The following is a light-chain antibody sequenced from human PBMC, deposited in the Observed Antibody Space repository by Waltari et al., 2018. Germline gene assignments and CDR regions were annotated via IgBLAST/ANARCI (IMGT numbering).Light chain of an antibody. V-gene: IGLV3-25*03. CDR2: KDS. CDR3: QSADSNGTL. CDR1: GLPDQH. Sequence: SYGLTQSPSVSVSPGQTARIPCSGDGLPDQHAFWYQQKPGQAPVLVIYKDSERPSGIPERFSGSSSGTTVTLTISGVQAEDEADYYCQSADSNGTLFGGGTKLTVL. J-gene: IGLJ2*01.